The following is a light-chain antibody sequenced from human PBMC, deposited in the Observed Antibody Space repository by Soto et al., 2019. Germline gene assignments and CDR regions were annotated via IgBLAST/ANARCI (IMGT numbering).Light chain of an antibody. CDR1: QSISNY. V-gene: IGKV1-39*01. J-gene: IGKJ1*01. CDR3: QQSYRTPWT. CDR2: AAS. Sequence: DIQMTQSPASLSASVGDRVTITCRASQSISNYLNWYQQKPGKAPKILIYAASSLQTGVPSRFSGIGSGTDFTLTINSLQPEDFATYYCQQSYRTPWTFGQGTKVEIK.